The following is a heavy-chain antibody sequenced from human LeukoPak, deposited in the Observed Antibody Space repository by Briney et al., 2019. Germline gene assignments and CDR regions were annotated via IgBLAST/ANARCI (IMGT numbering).Heavy chain of an antibody. J-gene: IGHJ4*02. V-gene: IGHV4-61*01. Sequence: PSETLSLTCTVSGGSISSSSYYWSWIRQPPGKGLEWIGYIYYSGNTNYNPSLKSRVTISLDTSKNQFSLRLRSVTAADTAVYYCARDRYSGWYPYGDYWGQGTLVTVSS. D-gene: IGHD6-19*01. CDR2: IYYSGNT. CDR1: GGSISSSSYY. CDR3: ARDRYSGWYPYGDY.